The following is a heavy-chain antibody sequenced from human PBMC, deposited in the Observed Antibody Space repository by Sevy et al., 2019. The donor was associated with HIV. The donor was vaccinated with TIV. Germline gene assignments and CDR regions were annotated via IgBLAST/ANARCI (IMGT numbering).Heavy chain of an antibody. D-gene: IGHD3-22*01. V-gene: IGHV3-7*01. Sequence: GGSLRLSCAASGFTFSSYWMTWVRQAPGKGLEWVANIKQDMSEKYYADSVKGRFTISRDNAGNSLYLQMESVRAEDTAVYYCARAQQVTMLVVIGGLYFDFWGQGTLVTVSS. J-gene: IGHJ4*02. CDR1: GFTFSSYW. CDR3: ARAQQVTMLVVIGGLYFDF. CDR2: IKQDMSEK.